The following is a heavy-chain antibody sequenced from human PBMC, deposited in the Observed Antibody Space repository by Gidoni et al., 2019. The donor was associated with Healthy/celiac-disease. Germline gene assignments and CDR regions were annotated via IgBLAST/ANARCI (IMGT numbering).Heavy chain of an antibody. CDR2: IWYDGSNK. Sequence: QVQLVESGGGVVQPGRSLRLSCAASGFTFSSYVMHRVRQAPGKGLEWVAVIWYDGSNKYFADYVKGRFTISRDNSKNTLYLQMNSLRAEDTAVYYCARSDYGDYVSYFQHWGQGTLVTVSS. D-gene: IGHD4-17*01. CDR1: GFTFSSYV. CDR3: ARSDYGDYVSYFQH. J-gene: IGHJ1*01. V-gene: IGHV3-33*01.